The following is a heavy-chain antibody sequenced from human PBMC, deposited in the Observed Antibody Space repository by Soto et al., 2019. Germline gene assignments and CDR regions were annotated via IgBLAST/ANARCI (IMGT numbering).Heavy chain of an antibody. D-gene: IGHD5-12*01. J-gene: IGHJ4*02. CDR3: ASRRDGYNYYGY. CDR2: IYHSGST. Sequence: QLQLQESGSGLGKPSQTLSLTCAVSGGSISSGGYSWSWIRQPPGKGLEWIGYIYHSGSTYYNPSLKSRVTISVDRSKNQFSLKLSSVTAADTAVYYCASRRDGYNYYGYWGQGTLVTVSS. V-gene: IGHV4-30-2*01. CDR1: GGSISSGGYS.